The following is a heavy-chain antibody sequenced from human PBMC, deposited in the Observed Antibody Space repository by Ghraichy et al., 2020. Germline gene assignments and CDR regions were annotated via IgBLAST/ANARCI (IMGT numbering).Heavy chain of an antibody. CDR1: GFTFSSYG. V-gene: IGHV3-33*01. D-gene: IGHD3-22*01. CDR3: AREVPPLYYYDSSGYYPFDY. Sequence: GGSLRLSCAASGFTFSSYGMHWVRQAPGKGLEWVAVIWYDGSNKYYADSVKGRFTISRDNSKNTLYLQMNSLRAEDTAVYYCAREVPPLYYYDSSGYYPFDYWGQGTLVTVSS. J-gene: IGHJ4*02. CDR2: IWYDGSNK.